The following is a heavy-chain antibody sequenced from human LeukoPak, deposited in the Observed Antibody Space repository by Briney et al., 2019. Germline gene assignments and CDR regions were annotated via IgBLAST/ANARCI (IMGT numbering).Heavy chain of an antibody. CDR3: ARERGIAAAGFFDY. CDR2: ISYDGSNK. Sequence: PGGSLRLSCAASGFTFSSYAMHWGRQAPGKGLGWVAVISYDGSNKYYADSVKGRFTISRDNSKNTLYLQMNSLRAEDTPVYYCARERGIAAAGFFDYWGQGTLVTVSS. V-gene: IGHV3-30*04. CDR1: GFTFSSYA. D-gene: IGHD6-13*01. J-gene: IGHJ4*02.